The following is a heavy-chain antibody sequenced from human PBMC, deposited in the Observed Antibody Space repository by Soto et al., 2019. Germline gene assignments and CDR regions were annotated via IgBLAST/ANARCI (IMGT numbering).Heavy chain of an antibody. CDR3: ARDSYYYDSSGYYLPPDY. J-gene: IGHJ4*02. CDR1: GFTFSSYG. D-gene: IGHD3-22*01. CDR2: IWYDGSNK. V-gene: IGHV3-33*01. Sequence: GGSLRLSCAASGFTFSSYGMHWVRQAPGKGLEWVAVIWYDGSNKYYADSVKGRFTISRDNSKNTLYLQMNSLRAEDTAVYYCARDSYYYDSSGYYLPPDYWGQGTLVTVS.